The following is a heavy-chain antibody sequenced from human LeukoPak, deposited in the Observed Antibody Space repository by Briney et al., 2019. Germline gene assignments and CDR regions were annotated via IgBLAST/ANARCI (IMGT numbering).Heavy chain of an antibody. CDR1: GYSISSGYY. V-gene: IGHV4-38-2*01. J-gene: IGHJ4*02. D-gene: IGHD2-15*01. Sequence: SETLSLTCAVSGYSISSGYYWGWIRPPPGKGLEWIGSIYHSGSTYYNPSLKSRVTISVDTSKNQFSLKLSSVTAADTAVYYCARLGCSGGSCRRYFDYWGQGTLVTVSS. CDR3: ARLGCSGGSCRRYFDY. CDR2: IYHSGST.